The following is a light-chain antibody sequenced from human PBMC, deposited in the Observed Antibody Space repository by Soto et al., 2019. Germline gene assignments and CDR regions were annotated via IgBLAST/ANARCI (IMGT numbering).Light chain of an antibody. J-gene: IGKJ5*01. CDR2: DAS. Sequence: EIVLTHSPGTLSLSPGERATLSFRASQSVSSSYLAWYQQKPGQAPRLLIYDASTRATGVPDRFSGSGSGPEYTLTITRLEPEDFAVYSCQQYGFSPISFGQGTRLEIK. CDR3: QQYGFSPIS. CDR1: QSVSSSY. V-gene: IGKV3-20*01.